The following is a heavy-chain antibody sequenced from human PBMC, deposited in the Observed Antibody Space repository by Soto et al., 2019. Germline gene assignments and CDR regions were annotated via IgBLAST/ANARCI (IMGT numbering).Heavy chain of an antibody. CDR2: ISAYNGNT. D-gene: IGHD6-13*01. J-gene: IGHJ4*02. Sequence: GASVEVSCKASGYTFTSYGSSWVRQAPGQGLEWMGWISAYNGNTNYAQKLQGRVTMTTDTSTSTAYMELRSLRSDDTAVYYCARDTTWYSSSLGDYFDYWGQGTLVTVSS. CDR3: ARDTTWYSSSLGDYFDY. CDR1: GYTFTSYG. V-gene: IGHV1-18*01.